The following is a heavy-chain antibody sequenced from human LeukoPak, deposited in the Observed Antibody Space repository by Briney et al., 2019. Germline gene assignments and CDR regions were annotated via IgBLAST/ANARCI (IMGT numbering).Heavy chain of an antibody. V-gene: IGHV4-59*08. J-gene: IGHJ6*02. CDR2: IYYSGST. CDR1: GGSISSYY. CDR3: ARHGWSPYYYYYGMDV. Sequence: SETLSLTCTVSGGSISSYYWSWIRQPPGKGLEWIGYIYYSGSTNYNPSLKGRVTISVDTSKNQFSLKLSSVTAADTAVYYCARHGWSPYYYYYGMDVWGQGTTVTVSS. D-gene: IGHD6-19*01.